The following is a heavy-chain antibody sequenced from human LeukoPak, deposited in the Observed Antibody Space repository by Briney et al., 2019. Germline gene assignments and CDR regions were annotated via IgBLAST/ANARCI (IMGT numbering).Heavy chain of an antibody. CDR3: ARDKGGSQNWFDP. J-gene: IGHJ5*02. D-gene: IGHD1-26*01. V-gene: IGHV4-30-4*01. Sequence: SQTLSLTCTVSGGSTSSGDYYWSWMRQPPGKGLEWIGYIYYSGSTYYNPSLKSRVTISVDTSKNQFSLKLSSVTAADTAVYYCARDKGGSQNWFDPWGQGTLVTVSS. CDR2: IYYSGST. CDR1: GGSTSSGDYY.